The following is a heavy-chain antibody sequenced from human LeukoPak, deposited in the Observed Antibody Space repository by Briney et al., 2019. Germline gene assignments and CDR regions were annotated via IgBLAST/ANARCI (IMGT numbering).Heavy chain of an antibody. V-gene: IGHV1-2*02. CDR1: GQTFTAYY. Sequence: ASVKVSCKASGQTFTAYYMFWVRQAPGQGLEGMGWINPNSGGTNYAPKFQGRVTMTRDTSISTAYMELSGLTSDDTAVYFCATYYLDTSARDWGQGTLVTVSS. J-gene: IGHJ4*02. CDR2: INPNSGGT. CDR3: ATYYLDTSARD. D-gene: IGHD3-22*01.